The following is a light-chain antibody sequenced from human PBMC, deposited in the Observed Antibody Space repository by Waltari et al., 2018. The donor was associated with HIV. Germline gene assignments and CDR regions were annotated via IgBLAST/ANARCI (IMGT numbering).Light chain of an antibody. V-gene: IGKV4-1*01. J-gene: IGKJ1*01. CDR1: QTVLSDSTHKNY. CDR3: QQYYNTPWT. CDR2: WAS. Sequence: DIILTQSPDTLAVSLGDRATIHCRSSQTVLSDSTHKNYLHWYQQKTGNPPKLLLYWASARESGVPARFSGSGSATDFTLTITDFQAEDASIYFCQQYYNTPWTFGQGTRADIK.